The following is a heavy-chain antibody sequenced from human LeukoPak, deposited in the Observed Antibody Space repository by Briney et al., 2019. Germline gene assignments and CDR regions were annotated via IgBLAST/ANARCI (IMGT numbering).Heavy chain of an antibody. D-gene: IGHD3-10*01. CDR3: ASQPYYYGSGSYYNGHDAFDI. CDR2: INHSGST. V-gene: IGHV4-34*01. CDR1: GFTLSSYA. Sequence: PGGSLRLSCAASGFTLSSYAMSWVRQPPGKGLEWIGEINHSGSTNYNPSLKSRVTISVDTSKNQFSLKLSSVTAADTAVYYCASQPYYYGSGSYYNGHDAFDIWGQGTMVTVSS. J-gene: IGHJ3*02.